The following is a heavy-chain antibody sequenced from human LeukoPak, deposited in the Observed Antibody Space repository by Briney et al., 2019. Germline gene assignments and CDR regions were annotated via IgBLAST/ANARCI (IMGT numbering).Heavy chain of an antibody. CDR2: INHSGST. CDR3: ARGFLGDSSGYGIDY. Sequence: SETLSLTCAVYGGSFSGYYWSWIRQPPGKGLEWIGEINHSGSTNYNPSLKSRVTISVDTSKNQFSLKLSSVTAADTAVYYCARGFLGDSSGYGIDYWGQGTLVTVSS. D-gene: IGHD3-22*01. V-gene: IGHV4-34*01. CDR1: GGSFSGYY. J-gene: IGHJ4*02.